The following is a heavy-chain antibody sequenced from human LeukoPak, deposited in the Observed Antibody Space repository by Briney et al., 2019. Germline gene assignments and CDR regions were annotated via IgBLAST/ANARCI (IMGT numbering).Heavy chain of an antibody. J-gene: IGHJ4*02. CDR2: ISTSSSYT. Sequence: PGGSLRLSCAASGFTFNSYSMNWVRQAPGKGLEWISYISTSSSYTNYADSVKGRFTISRDNAKSSLYLQMNSLRAEDTAVYYCARVSSYGSTHPDYWGQGTLVTVSS. CDR3: ARVSSYGSTHPDY. D-gene: IGHD5-18*01. V-gene: IGHV3-21*05. CDR1: GFTFNSYS.